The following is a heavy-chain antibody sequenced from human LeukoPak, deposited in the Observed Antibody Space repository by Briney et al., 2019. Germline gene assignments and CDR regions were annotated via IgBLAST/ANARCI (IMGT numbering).Heavy chain of an antibody. D-gene: IGHD2-8*01. CDR3: ARVVIGGTRSFDY. V-gene: IGHV3-9*02. CDR2: IDWNSGRI. CDR1: GFTTHDHA. J-gene: IGHJ4*02. Sequence: PGRSLRLSCVGSGFTTHDHAMHWVRQAPGKGLEWVSGIDWNSGRIGYADSVKGRFTISRDNAKNSLYLQMNSLRAEDTAVYYCARVVIGGTRSFDYWGLGTLVTVSS.